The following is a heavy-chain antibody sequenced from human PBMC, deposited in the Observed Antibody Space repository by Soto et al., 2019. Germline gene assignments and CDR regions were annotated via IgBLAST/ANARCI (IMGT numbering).Heavy chain of an antibody. CDR1: GFSLTNGRMG. CDR3: ARMDGDYYYYGLDV. CDR2: FLSDAGR. Sequence: SGPTLVNPTETLTLTCSVSGFSLTNGRMGVRWIRQPPGKALEWLAHFLSDAGRPYSTTMQSRLDMYKDSSGSQVVLTMTNMAPADTATYFCARMDGDYYYYGLDVWGHGIAVTVSS. J-gene: IGHJ6*02. D-gene: IGHD4-17*01. V-gene: IGHV2-26*01.